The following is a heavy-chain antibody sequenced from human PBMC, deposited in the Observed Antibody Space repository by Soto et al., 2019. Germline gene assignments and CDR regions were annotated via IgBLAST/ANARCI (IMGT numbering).Heavy chain of an antibody. CDR2: MNPNTGNS. D-gene: IGHD3-3*01. Sequence: ASVKVSCKASGYTFTSSDINWVRQAPGQGLEWMGWMNPNTGNSGFAQKFQGRVTMTSDTSISTAYMELSGLTLEDTAFYYCAVSLYGVVLHYYYRMDVWGPGTSVTVSS. CDR1: GYTFTSSD. J-gene: IGHJ6*02. V-gene: IGHV1-8*01. CDR3: AVSLYGVVLHYYYRMDV.